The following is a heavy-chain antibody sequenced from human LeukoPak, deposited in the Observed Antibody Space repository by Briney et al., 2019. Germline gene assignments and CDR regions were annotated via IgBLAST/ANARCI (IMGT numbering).Heavy chain of an antibody. Sequence: GGSLRLSCVASGFTLSNYWVTWVRQAPGKGLEWVANIRQDGSDKYYMDSVKGRFTISRDNAKNSVYLQMNSLRVEDTAVYYCARGIAAAGSYWGQGTLVTVSS. J-gene: IGHJ4*02. CDR3: ARGIAAAGSY. V-gene: IGHV3-7*03. CDR1: GFTLSNYW. CDR2: IRQDGSDK. D-gene: IGHD6-13*01.